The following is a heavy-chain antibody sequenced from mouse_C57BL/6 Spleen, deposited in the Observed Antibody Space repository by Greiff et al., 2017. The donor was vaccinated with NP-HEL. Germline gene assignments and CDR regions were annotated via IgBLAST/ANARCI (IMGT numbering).Heavy chain of an antibody. CDR1: GYSFTDYN. CDR3: ARSGSNYAMDY. J-gene: IGHJ4*01. CDR2: INPNYGTT. D-gene: IGHD3-2*02. V-gene: IGHV1-39*01. Sequence: VQLQQPGAELVMPGASVKLSCKASGYSFTDYNMNWVKQSNGRSLEWIGVINPNYGTTSYNQKFKGKATLTVDQSSSTAYMQLNSLTSEDSAVYYCARSGSNYAMDYWGQGTSVTVSS.